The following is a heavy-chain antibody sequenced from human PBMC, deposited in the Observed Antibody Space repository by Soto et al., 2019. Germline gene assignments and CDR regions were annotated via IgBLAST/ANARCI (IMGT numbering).Heavy chain of an antibody. D-gene: IGHD3-9*01. J-gene: IGHJ5*02. CDR1: GGSISSGGYY. CDR2: IYYSGST. CDR3: ARGITIFSEAFAP. V-gene: IGHV4-31*03. Sequence: QVQLQESGPGLVKPSQTLSLTCTVSGGSISSGGYYWSWIRQHPGKCLEWIGYIYYSGSTYYNPSLKSRVTISVDTSKNQFSLKLSSVTAADTAVYYCARGITIFSEAFAPWGQGTLVTVSS.